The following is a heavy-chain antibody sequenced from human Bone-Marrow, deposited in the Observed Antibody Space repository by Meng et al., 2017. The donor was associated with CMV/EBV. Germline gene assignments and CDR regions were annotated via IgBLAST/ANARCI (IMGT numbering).Heavy chain of an antibody. CDR3: ARGSDSGNSFEYFDF. V-gene: IGHV1-2*02. CDR1: GYTFTSYG. D-gene: IGHD4-23*01. J-gene: IGHJ4*02. CDR2: INPNSGGI. Sequence: ASVKVSCKASGYTFTSYGISWVRQAPGQGLEWMGWINPNSGGINLAQKFQGRVTMTRDTSFNTAYMDLRTLKSDDTAVYYCARGSDSGNSFEYFDFWGQATLVTVSS.